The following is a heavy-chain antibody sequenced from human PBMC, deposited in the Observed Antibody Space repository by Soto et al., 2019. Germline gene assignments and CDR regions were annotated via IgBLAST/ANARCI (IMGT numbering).Heavy chain of an antibody. CDR3: ARVARGYSYGFGPSFDY. CDR2: IYYSGST. V-gene: IGHV4-30-4*01. Sequence: ASETLSLTCTVSGGSISSGDYYWSWIRQPPGKGLEWIGYIYYSGSTYYNPSLKSRVIISVDTSKNQFSLKLSSVTAADTAVYYCARVARGYSYGFGPSFDYWGQGTLVTVSS. D-gene: IGHD5-18*01. J-gene: IGHJ4*02. CDR1: GGSISSGDYY.